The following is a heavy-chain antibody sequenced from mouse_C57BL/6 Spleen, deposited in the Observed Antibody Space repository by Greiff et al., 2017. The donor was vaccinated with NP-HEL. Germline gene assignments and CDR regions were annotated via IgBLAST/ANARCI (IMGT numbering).Heavy chain of an antibody. J-gene: IGHJ4*01. CDR2: IDPSDSNT. Sequence: QVQLQQPGAELVKPGASVKLSCKASGYTFTSYWMQWVKQRPGQGLEWIGEIDPSDSNTNYNQKFKGKAKLTVDKSSSTAYMQLSSLTSEDSAVYYCARAAGYHAMDYWGQGTSVTVSS. V-gene: IGHV1-50*01. D-gene: IGHD3-3*01. CDR3: ARAAGYHAMDY. CDR1: GYTFTSYW.